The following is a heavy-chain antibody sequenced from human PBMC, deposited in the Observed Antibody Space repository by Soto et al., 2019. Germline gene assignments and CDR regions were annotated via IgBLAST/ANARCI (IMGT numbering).Heavy chain of an antibody. CDR1: GYTFTSYG. CDR3: ARDMDCSSTSCYQMPGSPFGMDV. CDR2: ISAYNGNT. D-gene: IGHD2-2*01. Sequence: QVQLVQSGAEVKKPGASVKVSCKASGYTFTSYGISWVRQAPGQGLEWMGWISAYNGNTNYAQKLQGRVTMTTDTSTSRAYMELRSLRSDDTAVYYCARDMDCSSTSCYQMPGSPFGMDVWGQGTTVTVSS. J-gene: IGHJ6*02. V-gene: IGHV1-18*04.